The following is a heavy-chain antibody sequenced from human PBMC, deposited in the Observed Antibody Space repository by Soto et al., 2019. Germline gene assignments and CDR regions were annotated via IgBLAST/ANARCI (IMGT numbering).Heavy chain of an antibody. V-gene: IGHV3-15*01. CDR1: GFTFSNAL. D-gene: IGHD4-17*01. CDR2: IKSKTDGGTT. J-gene: IGHJ4*02. CDR3: TTEIYDYGDSYYFDY. Sequence: PGGSLRLSCAASGFTFSNALMSWVRQSPGKGLEWVGRIKSKTDGGTTDYAAPVKGRFTISRDDSKNTLYLQMNSLKTEDTAVYYCTTEIYDYGDSYYFDYWGQGTLVTVSS.